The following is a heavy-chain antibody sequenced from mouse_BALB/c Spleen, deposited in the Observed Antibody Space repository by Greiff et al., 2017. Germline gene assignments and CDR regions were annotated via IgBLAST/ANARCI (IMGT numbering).Heavy chain of an antibody. CDR1: GYTFTDYV. J-gene: IGHJ4*01. D-gene: IGHD2-4*01. CDR2: IYPGSGST. V-gene: IGHV1-77*01. CDR3: AIMITYAMDY. Sequence: VQLVESGPELVKPGASVKMSCKASGYTFTDYVISWVKQRTGQGLEWIGEIYPGSGSTYYNEKFKGKATLTADKSSNTAYMQLSSLTSEDSAVYFCAIMITYAMDYWGQGTSVTVSS.